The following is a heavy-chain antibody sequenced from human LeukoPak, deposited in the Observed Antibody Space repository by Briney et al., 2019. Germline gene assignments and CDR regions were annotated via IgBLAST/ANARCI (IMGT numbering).Heavy chain of an antibody. CDR3: ARVSYSNFVDY. V-gene: IGHV4-59*01. J-gene: IGHJ4*02. CDR2: IYYSRST. Sequence: PSETLSLTCTDSGGSISSYYWSWIRQPPGKGLEWIGHIYYSRSTNYNPSLKGRVTISVDTSKNQFSVKLSSVTAADTAVYYCARVSYSNFVDYWGQGTLVTVSS. D-gene: IGHD4-11*01. CDR1: GGSISSYY.